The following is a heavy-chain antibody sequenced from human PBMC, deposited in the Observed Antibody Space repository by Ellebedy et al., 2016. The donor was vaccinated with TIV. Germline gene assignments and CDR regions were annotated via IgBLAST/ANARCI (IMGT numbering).Heavy chain of an antibody. V-gene: IGHV1-2*02. J-gene: IGHJ4*02. Sequence: ASVKVSXXASGYTFTGYYMHWVRQAPGQGLEWMGWINPNSGGTNYAQKFQGRVTMTRDTSISTAYMELSRLRSDDTAVYYCARGAGIAAAGTSYWGQGTLVTVSS. CDR3: ARGAGIAAAGTSY. CDR1: GYTFTGYY. CDR2: INPNSGGT. D-gene: IGHD6-13*01.